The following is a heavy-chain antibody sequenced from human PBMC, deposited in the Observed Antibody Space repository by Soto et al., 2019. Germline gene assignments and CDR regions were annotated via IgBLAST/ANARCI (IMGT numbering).Heavy chain of an antibody. CDR1: GFTFSSYA. Sequence: LRLSCVASGFTFSSYAMSWVRQVPGKGLEWVSTISDAAGSAYYVDSVKGRFTISRDNSKKTLYLQMNSLRAEDSAVYYCARPYGGKIGDAPDLWGPGTMVTVSS. V-gene: IGHV3-23*01. CDR2: ISDAAGSA. D-gene: IGHD4-17*01. CDR3: ARPYGGKIGDAPDL. J-gene: IGHJ3*01.